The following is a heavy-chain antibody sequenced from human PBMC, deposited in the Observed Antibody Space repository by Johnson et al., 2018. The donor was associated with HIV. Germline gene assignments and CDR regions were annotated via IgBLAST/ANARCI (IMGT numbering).Heavy chain of an antibody. CDR3: AKDLGWGLGDDAFDI. Sequence: EVQLVESWGGLVQPGGSLRLSCAASGFTFSSYWMSWVRQAPGKGPEWVANIKQDGSEKYYVDSVKGRFTISRDNAKNSLYLQMNSLRAEDTAVYYCAKDLGWGLGDDAFDIWGQGTMVTVSS. V-gene: IGHV3-7*01. CDR2: IKQDGSEK. D-gene: IGHD2-21*02. J-gene: IGHJ3*02. CDR1: GFTFSSYW.